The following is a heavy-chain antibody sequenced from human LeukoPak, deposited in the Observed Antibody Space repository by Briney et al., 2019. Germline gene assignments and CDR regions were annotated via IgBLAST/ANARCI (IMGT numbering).Heavy chain of an antibody. J-gene: IGHJ4*02. V-gene: IGHV1-2*02. CDR2: INPTSAGT. CDR1: GYTFTDYY. D-gene: IGHD2-15*01. Sequence: GASVKVSCKASGYTFTDYYMHWGRQAPGLGLEWMGWINPTSAGTNYAQNFRGRVTMTRDTSMSTAFMELSRLSSDDTAVYYCASAYCSGGDCYSFDYWGQGTLVTVSS. CDR3: ASAYCSGGDCYSFDY.